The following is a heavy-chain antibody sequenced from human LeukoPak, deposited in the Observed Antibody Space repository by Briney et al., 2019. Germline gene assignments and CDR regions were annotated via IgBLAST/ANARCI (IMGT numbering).Heavy chain of an antibody. Sequence: GGSLRLSCVVSGFTFSSYWMSWVRQAPGQGLEWVANMKQDGSEKYYVDSVKGRFTISRDNAKNSLYLEMNSLRAEDTAVYYCARAPYYSHVEFYFDYWGQGTLVTVSS. J-gene: IGHJ4*02. D-gene: IGHD3-22*01. CDR2: MKQDGSEK. V-gene: IGHV3-7*03. CDR1: GFTFSSYW. CDR3: ARAPYYSHVEFYFDY.